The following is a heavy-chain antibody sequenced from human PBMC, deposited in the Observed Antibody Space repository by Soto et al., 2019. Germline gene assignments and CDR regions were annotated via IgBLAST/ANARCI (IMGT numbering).Heavy chain of an antibody. J-gene: IGHJ4*02. V-gene: IGHV4-4*07. CDR2: VYTSGNS. D-gene: IGHD1-7*01. CDR3: VTETGDNWTYEVY. Sequence: QVQLQESGPGLVKPSETLSLTCTVSGGSISHYSCSWIRQSAGKGLEWIGRVYTSGNSHYNPSLRSLVSISVDKSMNQFSLRVTSVTAADTALYYCVTETGDNWTYEVYWGQGTPVTVSS. CDR1: GGSISHYS.